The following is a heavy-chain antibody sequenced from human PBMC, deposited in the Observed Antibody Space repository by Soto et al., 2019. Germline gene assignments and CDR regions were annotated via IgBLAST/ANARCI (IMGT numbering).Heavy chain of an antibody. CDR2: IKQDGSEK. CDR1: GLTFSSYW. J-gene: IGHJ4*02. D-gene: IGHD3-22*01. Sequence: PGGSLRLSCAASGLTFSSYWMSWVRQAPGKGLEWVANIKQDGSEKYYVDSVKGRFTISRDNAKNSLYLQMNSLRAEDTAVYYCARGLMYYYDSSGYDYWGQGTLVTVSS. V-gene: IGHV3-7*05. CDR3: ARGLMYYYDSSGYDY.